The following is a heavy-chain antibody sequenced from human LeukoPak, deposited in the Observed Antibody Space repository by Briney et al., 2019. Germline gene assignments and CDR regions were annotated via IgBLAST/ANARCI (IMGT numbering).Heavy chain of an antibody. CDR2: ISGSGGST. CDR3: AKDRHAPGRYCSSTTCFPFDL. D-gene: IGHD2-2*01. Sequence: GGSLRLSCAASGFTFSSYAMSWVRQAPGKGLEWVSAISGSGGSTYYADSVKGRFTISRDNSENTLYLQMNSLRAEDTAVYYCAKDRHAPGRYCSSTTCFPFDLWGQGTLVTVSS. J-gene: IGHJ4*02. CDR1: GFTFSSYA. V-gene: IGHV3-23*01.